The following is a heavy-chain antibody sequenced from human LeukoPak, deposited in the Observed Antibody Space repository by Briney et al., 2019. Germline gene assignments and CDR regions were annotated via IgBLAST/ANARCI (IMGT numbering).Heavy chain of an antibody. J-gene: IGHJ4*02. D-gene: IGHD5-12*01. CDR1: GFTFSSYG. CDR3: AKSPAEGGATISYFDY. CDR2: IRYDGSNK. V-gene: IGHV3-30*02. Sequence: GGSLRLSCAASGFTFSSYGMHWVRQAPGKGLERVAVIRYDGSNKYYADSVKGRFTISRDNSKNTLYLQMNSLRAEDTAVYYCAKSPAEGGATISYFDYWGQGTLVTVSS.